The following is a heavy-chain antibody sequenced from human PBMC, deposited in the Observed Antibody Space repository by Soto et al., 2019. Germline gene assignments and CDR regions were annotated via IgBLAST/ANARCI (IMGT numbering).Heavy chain of an antibody. J-gene: IGHJ4*02. CDR1: GFTVSSNY. CDR2: IYSAGST. D-gene: IGHD6-13*01. V-gene: IGHV3-53*01. CDR3: ARLRLDGAVAGNHYFDF. Sequence: ESLGLSFEASGFTVSSNYMTWVRQAPGKGLEWVSVIYSAGSTYYADSVKGRFTISRDNSKNTLFLQMNSLRAEDTAVYYCARLRLDGAVAGNHYFDFWGLGTLVTVSS.